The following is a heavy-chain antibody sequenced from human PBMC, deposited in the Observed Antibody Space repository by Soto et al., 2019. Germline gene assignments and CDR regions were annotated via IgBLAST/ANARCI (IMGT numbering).Heavy chain of an antibody. CDR3: TKVPSYGGNCWDY. Sequence: EVQLLESGGGLVQPGGSLRLSCAASGFSFSSYVMSWVRQVPGKGLEWVSAISGGGGNTYYADSVKGRFTISRDNSKNTLYLQMNSLRAEDTAIYYCTKVPSYGGNCWDYWGQGTLVTVSS. CDR1: GFSFSSYV. D-gene: IGHD2-15*01. CDR2: ISGGGGNT. J-gene: IGHJ4*02. V-gene: IGHV3-23*01.